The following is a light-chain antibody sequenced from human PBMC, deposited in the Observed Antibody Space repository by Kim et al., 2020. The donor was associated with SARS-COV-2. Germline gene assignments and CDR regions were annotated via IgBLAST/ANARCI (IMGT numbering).Light chain of an antibody. V-gene: IGLV1-44*01. CDR2: SDT. CDR3: ASWDDTLKGI. J-gene: IGLJ2*01. Sequence: PGQEVTISCSGNSANIGRFTVNWYQQLPGAAPKLLIHSDTQRPSGVPDRFSGSKSATSASLAISGLQSDDEGDYYCASWDDTLKGIFGGGTKVTVL. CDR1: SANIGRFT.